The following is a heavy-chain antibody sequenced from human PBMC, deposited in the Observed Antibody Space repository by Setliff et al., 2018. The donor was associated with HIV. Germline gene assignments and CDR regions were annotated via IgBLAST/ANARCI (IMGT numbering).Heavy chain of an antibody. V-gene: IGHV1-2*06. CDR2: INPNNGGT. Sequence: ASVKVSCKASGYTFTDYYIHWVRQAPGQGLEWMGRINPNNGGTNYAQKFQGRVTMTRDTSISTAYMELSRLRSDDTAVYYCARDGYGDHLDYWGQGILVTVSS. CDR1: GYTFTDYY. J-gene: IGHJ4*02. D-gene: IGHD4-17*01. CDR3: ARDGYGDHLDY.